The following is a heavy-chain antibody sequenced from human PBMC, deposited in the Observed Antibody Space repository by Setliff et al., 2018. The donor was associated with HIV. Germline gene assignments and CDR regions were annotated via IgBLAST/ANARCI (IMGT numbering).Heavy chain of an antibody. CDR2: LYYSGST. CDR3: ARVKYNSGWLRPPHYFDN. D-gene: IGHD6-19*01. CDR1: GGSISSSSYY. V-gene: IGHV4-39*07. Sequence: SETLSLTCTVSGGSISSSSYYWGWIRQPPGKGLEWIVSLYYSGSTYYNPSLKSRVTISVDTSKNQFSLNLSSVPAADTAVYYCARVKYNSGWLRPPHYFDNWGQGALVTVSS. J-gene: IGHJ4*02.